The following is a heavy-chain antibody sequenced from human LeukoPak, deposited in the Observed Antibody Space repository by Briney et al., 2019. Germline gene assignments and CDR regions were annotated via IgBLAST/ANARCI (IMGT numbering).Heavy chain of an antibody. J-gene: IGHJ4*02. V-gene: IGHV3-30*02. CDR2: IRYDGSNK. CDR3: AKDRARSRAVAGEGYYLDY. CDR1: GFTFSSYG. Sequence: GGSLRLSCAASGFTFSSYGMHWVRQAPGKGLEWVAFIRYDGSNKYYADSAKGRFTISRDNSKNTLYLQMNSLRAEDTAVYYCAKDRARSRAVAGEGYYLDYWGQGTLVTVSS. D-gene: IGHD6-19*01.